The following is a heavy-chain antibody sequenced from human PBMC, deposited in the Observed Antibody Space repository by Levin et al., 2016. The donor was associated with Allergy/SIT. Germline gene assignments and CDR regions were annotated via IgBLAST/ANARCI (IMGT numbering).Heavy chain of an antibody. CDR3: ASSETAAGSPRSNY. Sequence: GESLKISCAASGFTFSSYAMSWVRQAPGKGLEWVSAISGSGGSTYYADSVKGRFTISRDNSKNTLYLQMNSLRAEDTAVYYCASSETAAGSPRSNYWGQGTLVTVSS. J-gene: IGHJ4*02. D-gene: IGHD6-13*01. CDR1: GFTFSSYA. V-gene: IGHV3-23*01. CDR2: ISGSGGST.